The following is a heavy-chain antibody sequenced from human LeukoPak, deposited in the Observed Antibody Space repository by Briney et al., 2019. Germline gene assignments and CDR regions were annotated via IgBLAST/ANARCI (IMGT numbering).Heavy chain of an antibody. J-gene: IGHJ4*02. CDR1: GGSISSNFYY. CDR3: ARFIHLGEYKHYFDY. V-gene: IGHV4-39*01. CDR2: IYYRGST. D-gene: IGHD3-16*01. Sequence: SETLSLTCTVSGGSISSNFYYWGWIRQPSGKGREWIGNIYYRGSTYYNPSLKSRVTISVDTSKNQFSLKLTSVTAADTAVYYCARFIHLGEYKHYFDYWGQGTLVTVSS.